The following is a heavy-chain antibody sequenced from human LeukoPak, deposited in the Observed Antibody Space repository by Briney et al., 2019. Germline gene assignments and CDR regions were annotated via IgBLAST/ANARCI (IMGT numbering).Heavy chain of an antibody. CDR1: GYTLTDLS. J-gene: IGHJ4*02. Sequence: ASVKVSCKVYGYTLTDLSMHWVRQAPGKGLERKGVFDTGDAETIYAQKLKGRVTMTEDTSTDTAYMELSSLRSEDTAVYYCAAGGVYDLLRHWGQGALVTVSS. CDR3: AAGGVYDLLRH. D-gene: IGHD5/OR15-5a*01. V-gene: IGHV1-24*01. CDR2: FDTGDAET.